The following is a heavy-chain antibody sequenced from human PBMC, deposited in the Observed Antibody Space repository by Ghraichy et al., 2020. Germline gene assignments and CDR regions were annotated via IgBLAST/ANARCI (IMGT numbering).Heavy chain of an antibody. Sequence: GESLRLSCAVSGFTFSSFWMSWVRRAPGRGLEWVANIDTHGSETHYVDSVKGRFTISRDNARDSLYLYMNSLRVEDTAIYYCARDNGGGGWYWWGQGTTVTVSS. J-gene: IGHJ6*02. CDR1: GFTFSSFW. CDR3: ARDNGGGGWYW. CDR2: IDTHGSET. V-gene: IGHV3-7*01. D-gene: IGHD6-19*01.